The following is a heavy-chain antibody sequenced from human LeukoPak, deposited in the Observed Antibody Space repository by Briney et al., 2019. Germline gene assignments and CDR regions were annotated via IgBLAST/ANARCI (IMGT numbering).Heavy chain of an antibody. V-gene: IGHV3-23*01. J-gene: IGHJ4*02. CDR1: GFTFSSHG. CDR3: ARDSSMLRGPLVIYYFDF. Sequence: PGGSLRLSCAASGFTFSSHGMNWVRQAPGKGLEWISGISPSADITYYADSVKGRFTISRDNSKSTLYLQMNSLRADDTAVYYCARDSSMLRGPLVIYYFDFWGQGTLVTVSS. CDR2: ISPSADIT. D-gene: IGHD3-10*01.